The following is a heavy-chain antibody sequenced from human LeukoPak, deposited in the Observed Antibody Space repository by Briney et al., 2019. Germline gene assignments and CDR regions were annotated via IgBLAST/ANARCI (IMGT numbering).Heavy chain of an antibody. CDR1: GFTFSYYS. Sequence: GGSLRLSCAASGFTFSYYSMNWVRQAPGKGLELVANIKQDRSEKYYVDSVKGRFTISRDNAKNSLYLQMNSLRAEDTAVYYCARLREIPVFGVVTKSTSYFDYWGQGTLVTVSS. D-gene: IGHD3-3*01. CDR3: ARLREIPVFGVVTKSTSYFDY. CDR2: IKQDRSEK. J-gene: IGHJ4*02. V-gene: IGHV3-7*01.